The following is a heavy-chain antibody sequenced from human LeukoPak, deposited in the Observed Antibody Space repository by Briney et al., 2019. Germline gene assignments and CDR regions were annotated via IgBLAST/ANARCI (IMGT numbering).Heavy chain of an antibody. CDR1: GYTFTSYY. J-gene: IGHJ4*02. CDR3: ASDGDY. V-gene: IGHV1-46*01. CDR2: INPSGST. Sequence: GASVKVSCKASGYTFTSYYMHWVRQAPGQGLEWMGIINPSGSTSYAQKFQGRVTMTRDMSTSTVYMELSSLRSEDTAVYYCASDGDYWGQGTLVTVSS.